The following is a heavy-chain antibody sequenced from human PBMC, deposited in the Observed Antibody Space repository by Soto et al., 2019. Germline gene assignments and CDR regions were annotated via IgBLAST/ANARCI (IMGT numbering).Heavy chain of an antibody. Sequence: GGSLRLSCAASGFTFSSYSINWVRQAPWKGLEWVSYISSSSSTIYYADSVKGRFTISRDNAKNSLYLQMNSLRDEDTAVYYCARDPLEWLLTTYYYYGMDVFGQGTTVTFCS. V-gene: IGHV3-48*02. J-gene: IGHJ6*02. D-gene: IGHD3-3*01. CDR1: GFTFSSYS. CDR3: ARDPLEWLLTTYYYYGMDV. CDR2: ISSSSSTI.